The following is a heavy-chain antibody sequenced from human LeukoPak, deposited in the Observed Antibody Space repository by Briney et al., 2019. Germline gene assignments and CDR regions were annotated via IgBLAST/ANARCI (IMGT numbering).Heavy chain of an antibody. CDR1: GGSISSGGYY. V-gene: IGHV4-31*03. J-gene: IGHJ5*02. CDR2: IYYSGST. Sequence: SETLTLTYTVYGGSISSGGYYWSWIRHHPGKGLEWIGYIYYSGSTYYNPSLKSRVTISVDTSKNQFSLKLSSVTAADTAVYYCARGRRNWFDPWGQGTLVTVSS. CDR3: ARGRRNWFDP.